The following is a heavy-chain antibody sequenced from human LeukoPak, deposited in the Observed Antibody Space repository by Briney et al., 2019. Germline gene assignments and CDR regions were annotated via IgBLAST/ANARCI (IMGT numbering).Heavy chain of an antibody. CDR2: IGHSGST. CDR3: ARLDGNWNYFDY. Sequence: SETLSLTCAVYGGSFSGFYWSFIRQSPGKGLEWIGEIGHSGSTNYNPSLNSRVTMSVDTSKNQFSLKLSSVTAADTAVYHCARLDGNWNYFDYWGQGTLVTVSS. V-gene: IGHV4-34*01. D-gene: IGHD1-20*01. J-gene: IGHJ4*02. CDR1: GGSFSGFY.